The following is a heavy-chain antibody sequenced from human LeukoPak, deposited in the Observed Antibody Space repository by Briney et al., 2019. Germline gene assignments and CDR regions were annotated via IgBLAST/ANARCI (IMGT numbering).Heavy chain of an antibody. Sequence: PSETLSLTCTVSGGSIRSTSNDWGWIRQPPGKGLEWIGSIFYSGSTYYSPSLKSRVTISVDTSKNQFSLKLSSVTAADTAVYYCARHVVVTAIPDYFDHWGQGTLVTVSS. V-gene: IGHV4-39*01. D-gene: IGHD2-21*02. CDR1: GGSIRSTSND. CDR2: IFYSGST. J-gene: IGHJ4*02. CDR3: ARHVVVTAIPDYFDH.